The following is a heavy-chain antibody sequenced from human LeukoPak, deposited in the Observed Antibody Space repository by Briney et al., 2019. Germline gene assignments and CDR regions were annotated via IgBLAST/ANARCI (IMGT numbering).Heavy chain of an antibody. V-gene: IGHV3-74*01. CDR3: ARDRGYSFDS. D-gene: IGHD2-21*01. CDR1: GFTFSGYW. CDR2: LRGDGSDR. Sequence: GGSLRLSCAASGFTFSGYWMHWVRKAPGKGLEWGSRLRGDGSDRTYADSVKGRFTISRDNAKSTVYLQMNSLRAEDTALYYCARDRGYSFDSWGQGTLVTVSS. J-gene: IGHJ4*02.